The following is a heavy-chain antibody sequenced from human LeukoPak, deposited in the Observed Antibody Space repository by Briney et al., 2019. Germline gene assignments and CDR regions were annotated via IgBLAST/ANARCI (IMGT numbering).Heavy chain of an antibody. D-gene: IGHD4-17*01. CDR1: GGSISSYY. CDR3: ARDYGDYVVDY. V-gene: IGHV4-59*01. Sequence: SETLSLTCTVSGGSISSYYWSWIRQPPGKGLEWIGYIYYSGRTNYNPSLKSRVTISVDTSKNQFSLKLSSVTAADTAVYYCARDYGDYVVDYWGQGTLVTISS. CDR2: IYYSGRT. J-gene: IGHJ4*02.